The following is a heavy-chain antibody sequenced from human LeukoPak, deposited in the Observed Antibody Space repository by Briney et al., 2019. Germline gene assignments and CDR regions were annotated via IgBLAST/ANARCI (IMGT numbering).Heavy chain of an antibody. CDR1: GGSISSSNYY. Sequence: NSSETLSLTCTVSGGSISSSNYYWGWIRQPPGKGLEWIGSIHYSGNTYYSPSLKSRVTVSVDTSKNQFSLKLSSVTAADTAVYYCARLNDYYYYYMDVWGKGTTVTVSS. V-gene: IGHV4-39*01. J-gene: IGHJ6*03. CDR2: IHYSGNT. CDR3: ARLNDYYYYYMDV.